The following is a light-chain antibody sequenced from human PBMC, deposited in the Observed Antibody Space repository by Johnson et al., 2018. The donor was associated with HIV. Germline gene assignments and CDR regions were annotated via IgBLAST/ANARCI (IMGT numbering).Light chain of an antibody. Sequence: VLTQPPSVSAAPGQKVTISCSGSSSNIGNNYVSWYQQLPGTAPKLLIYENNKRPSGIPDRFSGSKSGTSATLGITGLQTGDEADYYCGTWDSRLRNVFGTGTKVTVL. J-gene: IGLJ1*01. V-gene: IGLV1-51*02. CDR3: GTWDSRLRNV. CDR2: ENN. CDR1: SSNIGNNY.